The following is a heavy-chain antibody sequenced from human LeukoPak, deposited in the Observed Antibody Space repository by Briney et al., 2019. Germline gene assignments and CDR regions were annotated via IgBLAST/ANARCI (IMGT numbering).Heavy chain of an antibody. CDR2: INPKTGDT. V-gene: IGHV1-2*02. Sequence: GPSVKVSCKASGYTFIGQYLYWARQTPGQGLEWMGWINPKTGDTDSAQNFQGRVTMTRDTSVNTVYMELSRLTSDDTAVYYCARGYYGMDLWGQGTTVTVSS. J-gene: IGHJ6*02. CDR3: ARGYYGMDL. CDR1: GYTFIGQY.